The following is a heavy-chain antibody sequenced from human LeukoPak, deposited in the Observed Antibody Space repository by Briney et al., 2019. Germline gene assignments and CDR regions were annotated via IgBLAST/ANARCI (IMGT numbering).Heavy chain of an antibody. V-gene: IGHV1-18*01. CDR3: ARTYSSNWLPNFDY. CDR1: GYTFATYG. Sequence: GASVKVSCKASGYTFATYGISWVRQAPGQGLEWLGSITSYNGKTDYTQRLQGRVTMTTDTSTVTAYMELRSLKPDDTAVYYCARTYSSNWLPNFDYWGQGTLVTVSS. D-gene: IGHD6-13*01. J-gene: IGHJ4*02. CDR2: ITSYNGKT.